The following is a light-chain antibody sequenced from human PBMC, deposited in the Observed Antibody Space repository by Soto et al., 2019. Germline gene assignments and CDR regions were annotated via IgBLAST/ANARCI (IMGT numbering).Light chain of an antibody. CDR1: STDVGKYNL. Sequence: QSVLTQPASVPGSPGQSITISCTGTSTDVGKYNLVSWYQQHPGKAPKVMILQGYKRPSGVSNRFSGSKFGNTASLTISGLQAEDEAEYYCCAYAATYTYVFGTGTKVTVL. V-gene: IGLV2-23*01. J-gene: IGLJ1*01. CDR3: CAYAATYTYV. CDR2: QGY.